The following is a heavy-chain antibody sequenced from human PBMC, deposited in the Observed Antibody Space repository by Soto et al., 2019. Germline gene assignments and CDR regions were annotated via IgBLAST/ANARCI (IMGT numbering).Heavy chain of an antibody. J-gene: IGHJ4*02. V-gene: IGHV1-18*01. CDR2: ISAYNGNT. D-gene: IGHD3-9*01. Sequence: ASVKVSCKASGYTFTSYGISWVRQAPGQGLEWMGWISAYNGNTNYAQKLQGRVTMTTDTSTSTAYMELRSLRSDDTAVYYCARGDYYILTGYYQTPFDYWGQGPLVTVSS. CDR3: ARGDYYILTGYYQTPFDY. CDR1: GYTFTSYG.